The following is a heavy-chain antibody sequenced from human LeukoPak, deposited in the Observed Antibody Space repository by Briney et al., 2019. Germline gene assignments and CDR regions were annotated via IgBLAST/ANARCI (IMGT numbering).Heavy chain of an antibody. D-gene: IGHD1-7*01. V-gene: IGHV4-39*02. CDR2: IYYSGST. J-gene: IGHJ5*02. Sequence: SETLSLTCTVSGGSISSGSYYWGWIRQPPGKGLEWIGRIYYSGSTYYNPSLQSRVTISIDTSKNQFSLKLSSVTAADTAVYYCAREGPLDNWNSGRWFDPWGQGTLVTVSS. CDR3: AREGPLDNWNSGRWFDP. CDR1: GGSISSGSYY.